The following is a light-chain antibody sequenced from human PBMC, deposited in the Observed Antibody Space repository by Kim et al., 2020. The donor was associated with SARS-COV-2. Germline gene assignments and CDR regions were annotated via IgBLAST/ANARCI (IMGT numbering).Light chain of an antibody. CDR2: RNN. CDR3: QSYDSSLNVVV. Sequence: QRVTISCTGSSSNIGEGYDVHWYRQLPGTAPKLLIYRNNNRPSGVPDRFSGSKSGTSASLAITGLQAEDEADYYCQSYDSSLNVVVFGGGTKLTVL. J-gene: IGLJ2*01. V-gene: IGLV1-40*01. CDR1: SSNIGEGYD.